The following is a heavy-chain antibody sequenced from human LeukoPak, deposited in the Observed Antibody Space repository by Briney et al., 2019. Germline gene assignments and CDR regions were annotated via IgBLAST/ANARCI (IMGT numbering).Heavy chain of an antibody. CDR2: IYTSGST. D-gene: IGHD6-19*01. J-gene: IGHJ5*02. V-gene: IGHV4-4*08. Sequence: PSETLSLTCTVSGGSISSYYWSWIRQPPGKGLEWIGRIYTSGSTNYNPSLKSRVTISVDTSKNQFSLKLSSVTAADTAVYYCARLGVAGSINWFDPWGQGTLVTVSS. CDR1: GGSISSYY. CDR3: ARLGVAGSINWFDP.